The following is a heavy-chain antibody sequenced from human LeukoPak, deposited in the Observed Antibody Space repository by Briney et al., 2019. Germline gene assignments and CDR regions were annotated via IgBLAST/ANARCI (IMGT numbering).Heavy chain of an antibody. CDR3: ARVGSVRGGDY. Sequence: PSETLSLTCTVSGGSISSGGYYWSWIRQPPGKGLEWIGYIYHSGNTYYNPSLKSRATISVDRSKNQFSLKLNSVTAADTAVYYCARVGSVRGGDYWGQGTLVTVSS. CDR2: IYHSGNT. J-gene: IGHJ4*02. V-gene: IGHV4-30-2*01. D-gene: IGHD1-1*01. CDR1: GGSISSGGYY.